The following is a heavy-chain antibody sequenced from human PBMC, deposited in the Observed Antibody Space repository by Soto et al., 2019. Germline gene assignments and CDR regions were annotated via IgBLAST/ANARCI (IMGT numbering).Heavy chain of an antibody. CDR1: GFTFSRYG. Sequence: GGSLRLSCAASGFTFSRYGMHWVRQAPGKGLEWVAVISYDGSNKYYADSVKGRFTISRDNSKNTLYLQMNSLRAEDTAVYYCAKDGHLFHYYDSSEGPLCYFDYWGQGTLVTVSS. CDR3: AKDGHLFHYYDSSEGPLCYFDY. V-gene: IGHV3-30*18. D-gene: IGHD3-22*01. CDR2: ISYDGSNK. J-gene: IGHJ4*02.